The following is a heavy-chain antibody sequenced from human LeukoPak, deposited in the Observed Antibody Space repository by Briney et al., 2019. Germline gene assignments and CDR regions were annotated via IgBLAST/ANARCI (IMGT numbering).Heavy chain of an antibody. Sequence: PSETLSLTCAVYGGSFSGYYWSWIRQPPGKGLEWVGEINHSGSTNYNPSLKSRVTISVDTSKNQFSLKLSSVTAADTAVYYCAREDWNRSFDPWGQGTLVTVSS. J-gene: IGHJ5*02. CDR2: INHSGST. V-gene: IGHV4-34*01. D-gene: IGHD1-1*01. CDR1: GGSFSGYY. CDR3: AREDWNRSFDP.